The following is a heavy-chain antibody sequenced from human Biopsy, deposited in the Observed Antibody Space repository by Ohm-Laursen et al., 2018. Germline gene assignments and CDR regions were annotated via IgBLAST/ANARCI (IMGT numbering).Heavy chain of an antibody. D-gene: IGHD3-22*01. CDR3: ARFPLGAYDDSGSYRAVEHWYFDL. CDR1: GVTFTNHS. V-gene: IGHV1-69*06. Sequence: GSSVKVSCKASGVTFTNHSVGWVRQAPGQGLEWVGSSIPLFNTANYADKFQGRVTLTADKSTTTAYMELSSRRSEDTAIYYCARFPLGAYDDSGSYRAVEHWYFDLWGRGTLVTVSS. CDR2: SIPLFNTA. J-gene: IGHJ2*01.